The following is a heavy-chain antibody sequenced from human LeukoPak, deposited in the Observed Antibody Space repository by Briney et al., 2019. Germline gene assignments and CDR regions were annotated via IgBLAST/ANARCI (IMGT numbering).Heavy chain of an antibody. D-gene: IGHD5-12*01. CDR1: GDSVSSNSAA. V-gene: IGHV6-1*01. J-gene: IGHJ4*02. CDR2: TYYRSKWYN. Sequence: SQTLSLTCAISGDSVSSNSAAWNWIRQSPSRGLEWLGRTYYRSKWYNDYAVSVKSRITINPDTSKNQFSLQLNSVTPEDTAVYYCARDGGSDVVAGEYYFDYWGQGTLVTVSS. CDR3: ARDGGSDVVAGEYYFDY.